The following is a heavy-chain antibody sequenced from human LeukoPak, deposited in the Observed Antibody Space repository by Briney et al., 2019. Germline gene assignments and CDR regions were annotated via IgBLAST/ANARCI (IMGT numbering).Heavy chain of an antibody. D-gene: IGHD3-16*01. J-gene: IGHJ5*02. Sequence: SETLSLTCTVSGGSISSYYWSWIRQPPGKGLEWIGYIYYSGSTNYNPSLKSRVTISVDTSKNQFSLKLSSVTAADTAVYYCARDRGGTGGWFDPWGQGTLVTVSS. CDR1: GGSISSYY. CDR3: ARDRGGTGGWFDP. V-gene: IGHV4-59*01. CDR2: IYYSGST.